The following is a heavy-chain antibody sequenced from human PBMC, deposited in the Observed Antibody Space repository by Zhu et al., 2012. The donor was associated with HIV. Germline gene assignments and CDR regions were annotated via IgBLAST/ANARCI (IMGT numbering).Heavy chain of an antibody. Sequence: QVQLQESGPGLVKPSETLSLTCTVSGGSISSSSYYWGWIRQPPGKGLEWIGSIYYSGSTYYNPSLKSRVTISVDTSKNQFSLKLSSVTAADTAVYYCARPTVGGGAFDIWAKGQWSPSLQ. V-gene: IGHV4-39*07. D-gene: IGHD2-15*01. CDR2: IYYSGST. J-gene: IGHJ3*02. CDR3: ARPTVGGGAFDI. CDR1: GGSISSSSYY.